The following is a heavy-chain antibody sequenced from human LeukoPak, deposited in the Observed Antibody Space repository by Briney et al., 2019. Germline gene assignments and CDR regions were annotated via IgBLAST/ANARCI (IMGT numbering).Heavy chain of an antibody. CDR2: ISYDGSNK. V-gene: IGHV3-30*03. D-gene: IGHD6-13*01. CDR1: GLTFSSYG. Sequence: GGSLRLSCAASGLTFSSYGMHWVRQAPGKGLEWVAVISYDGSNKYYADSVKGRFTISRDNSKNTLYLQMNSLRAEDTAVYYCARSGCSSSWYYFDYWGQGTLVTVSS. J-gene: IGHJ4*02. CDR3: ARSGCSSSWYYFDY.